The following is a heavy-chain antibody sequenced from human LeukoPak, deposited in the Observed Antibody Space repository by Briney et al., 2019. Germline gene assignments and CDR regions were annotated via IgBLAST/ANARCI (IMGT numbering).Heavy chain of an antibody. CDR3: ARSGQLVNWFDP. CDR2: IYYSGST. CDR1: GGSISSYY. D-gene: IGHD6-13*01. J-gene: IGHJ5*02. V-gene: IGHV4-59*12. Sequence: PSETLSLTCTVSGGSISSYYWSWIRQPPGKGLEWIGYIYYSGSTNYNPSLKSRVTISVDTSKNQFSLKLSSVTAADTAVYYCARSGQLVNWFDPWGQGTLVTVSS.